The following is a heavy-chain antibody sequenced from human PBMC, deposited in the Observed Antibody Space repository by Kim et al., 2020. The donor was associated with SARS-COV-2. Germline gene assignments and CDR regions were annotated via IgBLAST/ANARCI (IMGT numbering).Heavy chain of an antibody. J-gene: IGHJ6*02. Sequence: SETLSLTCTVSGGSLITYYGTWIRQPPGKGLEWIGEIKHTGDTNYNPSLKSRVTMSVDTSKNQFSLKLSSVTAADTAVYYCARGLREPLYGSGRRGITGYYYCGLDVWGQGTTVSVSS. CDR1: GGSLITYY. CDR3: ARGLREPLYGSGRRGITGYYYCGLDV. V-gene: IGHV4-34*01. D-gene: IGHD3-10*01. CDR2: IKHTGDT.